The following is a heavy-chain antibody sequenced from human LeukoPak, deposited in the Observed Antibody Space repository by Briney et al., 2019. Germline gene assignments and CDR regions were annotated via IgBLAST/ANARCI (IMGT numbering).Heavy chain of an antibody. CDR3: ARGVPYPHSRYYFDY. D-gene: IGHD6-6*01. Sequence: PSETLSLTCAVSGGSISSSNWWSWVRQPPGKGLEWIGEIYHSGSTNYSPSLKSRVTISVDKSKNQFSLKLSSVTAADTAVYYCARGVPYPHSRYYFDYWGQGTLVTVSS. J-gene: IGHJ4*02. CDR1: GGSISSSNW. CDR2: IYHSGST. V-gene: IGHV4-4*02.